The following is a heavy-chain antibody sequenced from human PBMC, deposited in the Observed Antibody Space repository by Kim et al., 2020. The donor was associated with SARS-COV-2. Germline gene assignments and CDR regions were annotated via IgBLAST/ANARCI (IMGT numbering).Heavy chain of an antibody. V-gene: IGHV5-51*01. D-gene: IGHD3-10*01. CDR1: GYNFDTYR. J-gene: IGHJ3*02. CDR3: SSFATLIRGYMTDPGQGFFDI. CDR2: ISPGDSDA. Sequence: GESLKISCKGSGYNFDTYRIGWVRQKPGKGLEWIGLISPGDSDAYYSPPFQGQVTISADKSMSVAYLQWDSLKASDTALYFCSSFATLIRGYMTDPGQGFFDIGGQGTMVTVSS.